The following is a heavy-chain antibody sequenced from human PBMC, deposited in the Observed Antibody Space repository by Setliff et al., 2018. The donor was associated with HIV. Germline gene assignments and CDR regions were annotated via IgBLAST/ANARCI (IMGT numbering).Heavy chain of an antibody. CDR2: ILSTGERT. D-gene: IGHD5-12*01. V-gene: IGHV3-23*01. CDR3: AKELAASGLGYFDY. J-gene: IGHJ4*02. Sequence: GGSLRLSCAASGFVFSDHSLHWVRQSPGEGLEWVSVILSTGERTFYADSVKGRFTISRDNSKNTVYLQMNSLRAEDTAEYYCAKELAASGLGYFDYWGQGTLVTVSS. CDR1: GFVFSDHS.